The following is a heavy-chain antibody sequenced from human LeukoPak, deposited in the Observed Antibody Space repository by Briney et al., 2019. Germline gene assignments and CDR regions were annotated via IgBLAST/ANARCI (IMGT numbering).Heavy chain of an antibody. CDR1: GGSISSGDYC. V-gene: IGHV4-30-4*08. CDR3: ARVVYKVQFDY. CDR2: IYYSGST. Sequence: PSETLSLTCTVSGGSISSGDYCWSWIRQPPGKGLEWIGYIYYSGSTYYNPSLKSRVTISVDTSKNQFSLKLSSVTAADTAVYYCARVVYKVQFDYWGQGTLVTVSS. J-gene: IGHJ4*02. D-gene: IGHD5-24*01.